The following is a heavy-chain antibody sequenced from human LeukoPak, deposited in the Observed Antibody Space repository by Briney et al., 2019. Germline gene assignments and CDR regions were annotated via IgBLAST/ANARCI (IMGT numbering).Heavy chain of an antibody. J-gene: IGHJ4*02. CDR2: IKSKTDGGTT. CDR3: TTEEGYYDFWSGYRFDY. CDR1: GFTFSNAW. D-gene: IGHD3-3*01. V-gene: IGHV3-15*01. Sequence: GGSLRLSCAASGFTFSNAWMSWVRKAPGKGLEWVGRIKSKTDGGTTDYAAPVKGRFTISRDDSKNTLYLQMNSLKTEDTAVYYCTTEEGYYDFWSGYRFDYWGQGTLVTVSS.